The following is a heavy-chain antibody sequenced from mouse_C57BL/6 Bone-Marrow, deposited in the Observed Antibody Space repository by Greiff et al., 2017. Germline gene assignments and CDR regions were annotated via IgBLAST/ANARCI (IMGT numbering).Heavy chain of an antibody. CDR3: ARIRLYYDHVSNYYAMDY. D-gene: IGHD2-4*01. Sequence: EVQLQQSVAELVRPGASVKLSCTASGFNIKNTYMHWVKQRPEQGLEWIGRIDPANGTTKYAPQFQGKSTITADTSTNTANLQLNSLTSEDTAIYYCARIRLYYDHVSNYYAMDYWGQGTSVTVSS. CDR2: IDPANGTT. CDR1: GFNIKNTY. V-gene: IGHV14-3*01. J-gene: IGHJ4*01.